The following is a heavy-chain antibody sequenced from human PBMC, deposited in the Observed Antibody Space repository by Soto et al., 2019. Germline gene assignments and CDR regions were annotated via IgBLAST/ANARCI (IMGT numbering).Heavy chain of an antibody. Sequence: GGSLRLSCAAFGFTFISYAMSRVRQAPGKGLEWVSAISGSGGSTYYADSVKGRFTISRDNSKNTLYLQMNSLRAEDTAVYYCAKKGDYVRPRSEYWGQGTLVTVSS. CDR3: AKKGDYVRPRSEY. CDR1: GFTFISYA. CDR2: ISGSGGST. J-gene: IGHJ4*02. V-gene: IGHV3-23*01. D-gene: IGHD4-17*01.